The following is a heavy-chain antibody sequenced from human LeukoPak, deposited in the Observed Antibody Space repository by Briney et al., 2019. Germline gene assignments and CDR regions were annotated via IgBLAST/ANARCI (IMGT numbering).Heavy chain of an antibody. CDR1: GGSISSSSYY. CDR3: ARASHLGVGAIRTQGWFDP. CDR2: IYYSGST. V-gene: IGHV4-39*07. D-gene: IGHD1-26*01. Sequence: SETLSLTCTVSGGSISSSSYYWGWIRQPPGKGLEWIGSIYYSGSTYYNPSLKSRVTISVDTSKNQFSLKLSSVTAADTAVYYCARASHLGVGAIRTQGWFDPWGQGTLVTVSS. J-gene: IGHJ5*02.